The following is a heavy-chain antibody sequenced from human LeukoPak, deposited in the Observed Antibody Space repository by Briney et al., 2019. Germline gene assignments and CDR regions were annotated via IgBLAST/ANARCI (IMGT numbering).Heavy chain of an antibody. J-gene: IGHJ4*02. CDR3: ASVNGIVGADPFDY. D-gene: IGHD1-26*01. Sequence: PGGSLRLSCAASGFTFSSYSMNWVRQAPGKGLEWVSSISGSSSYIYYADSVKGRFTISRDDAKNSLYLQMNSLRAEDTAVYYCASVNGIVGADPFDYWGQGTLVTVSS. CDR2: ISGSSSYI. V-gene: IGHV3-21*01. CDR1: GFTFSSYS.